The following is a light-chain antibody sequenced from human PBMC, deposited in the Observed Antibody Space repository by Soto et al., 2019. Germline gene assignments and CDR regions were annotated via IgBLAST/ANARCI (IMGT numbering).Light chain of an antibody. Sequence: QSALAQSPSASGSPGQSVTISCTGTSSDIGGYNSVFWYQQHPGKAPKVMIYDVTKRPSGVPDRFSGSKSGNTASLTVSALQAEDEADYYCSSYTDRKNLVFGTGTKVTVL. V-gene: IGLV2-8*01. CDR2: DVT. CDR1: SSDIGGYNS. J-gene: IGLJ1*01. CDR3: SSYTDRKNLV.